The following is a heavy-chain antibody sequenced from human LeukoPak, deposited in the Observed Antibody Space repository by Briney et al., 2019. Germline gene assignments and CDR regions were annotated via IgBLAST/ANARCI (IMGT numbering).Heavy chain of an antibody. V-gene: IGHV4-34*01. CDR1: GGSFSGYY. CDR2: INHSGST. Sequence: SETLSLTCAVYGGSFSGYYWSWIRQPPGKGLEWIGEINHSGSTNYNPSLKSRVTISVDTSKNQFSLKLSSVTAADTAVYYCARPVVPAAKGAFDIWGQGTMVTVSS. J-gene: IGHJ3*02. CDR3: ARPVVPAAKGAFDI. D-gene: IGHD2-2*01.